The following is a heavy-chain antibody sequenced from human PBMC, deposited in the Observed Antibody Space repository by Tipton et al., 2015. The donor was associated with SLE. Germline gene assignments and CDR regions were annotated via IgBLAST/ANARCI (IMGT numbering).Heavy chain of an antibody. Sequence: TLSLTCTVSGGSISSSSYYWGWIRQPPGKGLEWIGSIYYSGSTYYNPSLKSRVTISVDTSKNQFSLKLSSVTAADTAVYYCARHPSRMATIYYFDYWGQGTLVTVSS. CDR3: ARHPSRMATIYYFDY. D-gene: IGHD5-24*01. V-gene: IGHV4-39*07. CDR2: IYYSGST. J-gene: IGHJ4*02. CDR1: GGSISSSSYY.